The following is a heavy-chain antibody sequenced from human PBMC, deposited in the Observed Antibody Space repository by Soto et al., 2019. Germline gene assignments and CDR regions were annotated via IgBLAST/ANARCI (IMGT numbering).Heavy chain of an antibody. V-gene: IGHV4-39*01. Sequence: SQTLSLTCTVSGGSISSSSYYWGWIRQPPGKGLEWIGSIYYSGSTYYNPSLKSRVTISVDTSKNQFSLKLSSVTAADTAVYYCARRRIVVVAAAPPGFDYWGQGILVTVS. D-gene: IGHD2-2*01. CDR3: ARRRIVVVAAAPPGFDY. J-gene: IGHJ4*02. CDR2: IYYSGST. CDR1: GGSISSSSYY.